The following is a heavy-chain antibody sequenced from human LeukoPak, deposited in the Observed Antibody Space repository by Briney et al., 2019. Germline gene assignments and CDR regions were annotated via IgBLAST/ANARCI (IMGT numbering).Heavy chain of an antibody. D-gene: IGHD6-13*01. J-gene: IGHJ5*02. CDR3: ASAAAKIP. CDR1: GFTFSSYA. CDR2: ISYDGSNK. Sequence: AGGSLRLSCAASGFTFSSYAMHWVRQAPGKGLEWVAVISYDGSNKYYADSVKGRFTISRDNSKNTLYLQMNSLRAEDTAVYYCASAAAKIPWGQGTLVTVSS. V-gene: IGHV3-30-3*01.